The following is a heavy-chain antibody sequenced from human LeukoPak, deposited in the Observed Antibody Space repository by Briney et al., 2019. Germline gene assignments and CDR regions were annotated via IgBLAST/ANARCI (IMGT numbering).Heavy chain of an antibody. CDR1: GGSFSGYY. CDR2: SNHSGST. D-gene: IGHD3-3*01. CDR3: ARGPGYYDFCSGLRSRYYYYMDV. J-gene: IGHJ6*03. Sequence: SETLSLPCAVYGGSFSGYYWSWIRQPPGKGLEWLGESNHSGSTNYNPSLKSRVTISVDTSKNQFSLKLSSVTAADTAVYYCARGPGYYDFCSGLRSRYYYYMDVWGKGTTVTVSS. V-gene: IGHV4-34*01.